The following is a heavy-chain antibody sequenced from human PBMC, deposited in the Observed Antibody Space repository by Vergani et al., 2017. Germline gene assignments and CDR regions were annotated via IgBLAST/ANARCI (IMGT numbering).Heavy chain of an antibody. Sequence: VQLVESGGGVVQPGRSLRLSCAASGFTFSSYGMHWVRQAPGKGLEWVAVISYDGSNKYYADSVKGRFTISRDNSKNTLYLQMNSLRAEDTAVYYCAKDAPSSITILDYWGQGTLVTVSS. J-gene: IGHJ4*02. CDR3: AKDAPSSITILDY. V-gene: IGHV3-30*18. CDR1: GFTFSSYG. CDR2: ISYDGSNK. D-gene: IGHD3-3*01.